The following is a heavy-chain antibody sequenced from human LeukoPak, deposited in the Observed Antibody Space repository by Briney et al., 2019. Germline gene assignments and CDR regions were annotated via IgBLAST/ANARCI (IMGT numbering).Heavy chain of an antibody. D-gene: IGHD3-10*02. Sequence: PGESLRLTCAASGFTFSSHAMSWVRQAPGKGLEWVSAISDSGDSTYYADFVKGRFTISRDDSKNTLYLQMNSLRAEDTAVYYCAKDSTVCSFWGQGTLVTVSS. CDR3: AKDSTVCSF. CDR1: GFTFSSHA. CDR2: ISDSGDST. J-gene: IGHJ4*02. V-gene: IGHV3-23*01.